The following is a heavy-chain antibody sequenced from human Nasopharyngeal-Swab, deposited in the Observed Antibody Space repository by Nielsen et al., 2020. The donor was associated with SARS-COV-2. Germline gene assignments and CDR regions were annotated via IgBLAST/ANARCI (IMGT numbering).Heavy chain of an antibody. Sequence: SETLSLTCTVSGGSISSGGYYWSWIRQHPGKGLEWIGYIYYSGSTNYNPSLKSRVTISVDTSKNQFSLKLSSVTAADTAVYYCARGRRYCTNGVCSYYYMDVWGKGTTVTVSS. CDR1: GGSISSGGYY. CDR3: ARGRRYCTNGVCSYYYMDV. D-gene: IGHD2-8*01. CDR2: IYYSGST. V-gene: IGHV4-31*03. J-gene: IGHJ6*03.